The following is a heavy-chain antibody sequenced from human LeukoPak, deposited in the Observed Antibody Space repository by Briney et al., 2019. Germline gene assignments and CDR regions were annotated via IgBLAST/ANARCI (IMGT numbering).Heavy chain of an antibody. CDR1: GFTFGNHW. Sequence: PGGSLRLSCAASGFTFGNHWMTWVRQAPGKWLEWVASIKEDGSEKYYVDSVKGRFTISRDNAKSSLYLQMNSLRAEDMALYYCARGSGWFLYWGQGTLVTVSS. J-gene: IGHJ4*02. D-gene: IGHD6-19*01. CDR2: IKEDGSEK. CDR3: ARGSGWFLY. V-gene: IGHV3-7*04.